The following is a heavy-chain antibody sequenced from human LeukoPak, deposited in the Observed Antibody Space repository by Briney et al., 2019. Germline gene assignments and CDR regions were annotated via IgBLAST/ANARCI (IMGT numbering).Heavy chain of an antibody. CDR3: ARTNCSSTSCYAIAFDI. D-gene: IGHD2-2*01. V-gene: IGHV3-21*01. CDR2: ISSSSSYI. Sequence: NPGGSLRLSCAASGFTFSSYSMNWVRQAPGKGLEWVSSISSSSSYIYYADSVKGRFTISRDNAKSSLYLQMNSLRAEDTAVYYCARTNCSSTSCYAIAFDIWGQGTMVTVSS. CDR1: GFTFSSYS. J-gene: IGHJ3*02.